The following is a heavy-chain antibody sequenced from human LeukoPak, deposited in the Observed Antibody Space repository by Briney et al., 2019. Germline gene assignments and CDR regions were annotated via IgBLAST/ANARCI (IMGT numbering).Heavy chain of an antibody. CDR2: ISSGGSA. Sequence: SETLSLTCTVSGVSVTSYYWNWIRQPPGKGLEWIGYISSGGSATYNPSLKTRVTIFLDTSKNQVSLKLSSVTAADTAVYYCARIGGTYSGYDYWGQGTLATVSS. D-gene: IGHD5-12*01. CDR1: GVSVTSYY. CDR3: ARIGGTYSGYDY. J-gene: IGHJ4*02. V-gene: IGHV4-59*02.